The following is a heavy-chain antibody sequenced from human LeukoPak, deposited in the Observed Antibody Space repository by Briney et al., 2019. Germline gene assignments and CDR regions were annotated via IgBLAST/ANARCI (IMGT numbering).Heavy chain of an antibody. D-gene: IGHD5-18*01. J-gene: IGHJ4*02. V-gene: IGHV3-30*05. CDR2: ISSDGTNK. CDR1: GVIFRNYG. Sequence: AGGSLRLSCADSGVIFRNYGMHWVRQGPGKGLEWVAVISSDGTNKNHADSVKGRFTISRDNSKSTLYLQMNSLKPEDTAIYYCVKGTPDTATGMDYWGQGTLVIVSS. CDR3: VKGTPDTATGMDY.